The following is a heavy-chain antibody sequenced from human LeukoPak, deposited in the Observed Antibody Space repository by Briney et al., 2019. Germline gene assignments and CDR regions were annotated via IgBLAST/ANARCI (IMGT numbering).Heavy chain of an antibody. CDR3: TVVNYGSGSYPLGY. Sequence: GGSLRLSCAASGFTFSRAWMSWVRQAPGKGLEWVGRIKSKTDGGTTDYAAPVKGRFTISRDDSKNTLFLQMNSLKAEDTGVYYCTVVNYGSGSYPLGYWGQGTLVTVSS. V-gene: IGHV3-15*01. J-gene: IGHJ4*02. CDR2: IKSKTDGGTT. CDR1: GFTFSRAW. D-gene: IGHD3-10*01.